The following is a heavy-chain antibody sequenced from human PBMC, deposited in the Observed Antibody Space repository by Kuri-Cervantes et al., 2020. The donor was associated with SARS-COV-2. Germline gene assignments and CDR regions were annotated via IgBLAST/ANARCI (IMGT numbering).Heavy chain of an antibody. Sequence: GESLKISCAASGFTFSDYYMSWIRQAPGKGLEWVSYISSSSSYTNYADSVKGRFTISRDNAKNSLYLQMNSLRAEDTAVYYCAREWSRYYDSSGYYYPKADAFDIWGQGTMVTVSS. D-gene: IGHD3-22*01. CDR2: ISSSSSYT. CDR3: AREWSRYYDSSGYYYPKADAFDI. CDR1: GFTFSDYY. J-gene: IGHJ3*02. V-gene: IGHV3-11*06.